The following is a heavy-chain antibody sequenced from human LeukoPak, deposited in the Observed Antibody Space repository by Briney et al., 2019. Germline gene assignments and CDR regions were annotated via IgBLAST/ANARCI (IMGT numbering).Heavy chain of an antibody. CDR1: GYTFTSYD. Sequence: ASVKVSCKASGYTFTSYDINWVRQATGQGLEWMGWMNPNSGNTGYAQKFQGRVTITRNTSISTAYMELSSLRSEDTAVYYCAREVEGYCSGGSCYSYHYYYYMDVWGKGTTVTVSS. J-gene: IGHJ6*03. CDR3: AREVEGYCSGGSCYSYHYYYYMDV. V-gene: IGHV1-8*03. D-gene: IGHD2-15*01. CDR2: MNPNSGNT.